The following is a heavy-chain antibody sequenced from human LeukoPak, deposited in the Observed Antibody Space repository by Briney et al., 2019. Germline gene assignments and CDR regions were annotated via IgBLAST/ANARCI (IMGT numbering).Heavy chain of an antibody. Sequence: GGSLRLSCAASGFTFSRDWMAWIRQAPGKGLEWVANIKHDGSEKYYVDSVRGQFTISRDNAKNSLYLQMNSLRVEDTAVYYYARETYYGAYYFDHWGQGTLVTASS. J-gene: IGHJ4*02. CDR3: ARETYYGAYYFDH. CDR1: GFTFSRDW. CDR2: IKHDGSEK. D-gene: IGHD1-26*01. V-gene: IGHV3-7*01.